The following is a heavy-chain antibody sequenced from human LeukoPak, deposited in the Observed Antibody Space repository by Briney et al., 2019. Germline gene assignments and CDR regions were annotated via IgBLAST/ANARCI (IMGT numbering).Heavy chain of an antibody. CDR1: GFTFSSYD. J-gene: IGHJ4*02. CDR2: ISGSGDTT. Sequence: GGSLRLSCAASGFTFSSYDMTWVRQAPAKGLEWVSIISGSGDTTYYADSVKGRFTISRDNSKNTLYLQMNGLRAEDTAVYFCAKIGDSGDYPDYWGQGTLVIVSS. V-gene: IGHV3-23*01. CDR3: AKIGDSGDYPDY. D-gene: IGHD4-17*01.